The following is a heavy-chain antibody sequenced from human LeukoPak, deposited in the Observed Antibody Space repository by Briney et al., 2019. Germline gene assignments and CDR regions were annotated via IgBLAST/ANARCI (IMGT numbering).Heavy chain of an antibody. CDR2: IIPILGIA. V-gene: IGHV1-69*04. CDR3: ARGGIAVAKSFDY. CDR1: GGTFSSYA. Sequence: GASVKVSCKASGGTFSSYAISWVRQAPGQGLEWMGRIIPILGIANYAQKFQGRVTITADKSTSTAYMELSSLRSEDTAAYYCARGGIAVAKSFDYWGQGTLVTVSS. D-gene: IGHD6-19*01. J-gene: IGHJ4*02.